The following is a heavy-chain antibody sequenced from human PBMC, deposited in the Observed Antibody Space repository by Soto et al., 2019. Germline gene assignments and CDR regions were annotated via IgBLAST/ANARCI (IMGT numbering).Heavy chain of an antibody. CDR1: GASISGYH. V-gene: IGHV4-59*08. CDR2: ISYSGAT. CDR3: ARHFSVDYFDY. J-gene: IGHJ4*02. Sequence: SETLSLTCTVSGASISGYHWSWIRQSPGKGLECLGYISYSGATNYNPSLKSRVTVSIDTSKNQFSLKLSSVTAADTAVYYCARHFSVDYFDYWGQGALVTVSS.